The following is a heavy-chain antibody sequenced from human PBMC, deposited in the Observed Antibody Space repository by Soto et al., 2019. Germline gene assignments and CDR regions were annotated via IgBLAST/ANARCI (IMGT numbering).Heavy chain of an antibody. CDR1: GFTFSSYS. J-gene: IGHJ4*02. Sequence: GGSLRLSCAASGFTFSSYSMNWVRQAPGKGLEWVSSISSSSSYIYYADSVKGRFTISRDNAKNSLYLQMNSLRAEDTAVYYCARAMRSGSHFDYWGQGTLFTVSS. D-gene: IGHD1-26*01. CDR3: ARAMRSGSHFDY. CDR2: ISSSSSYI. V-gene: IGHV3-21*01.